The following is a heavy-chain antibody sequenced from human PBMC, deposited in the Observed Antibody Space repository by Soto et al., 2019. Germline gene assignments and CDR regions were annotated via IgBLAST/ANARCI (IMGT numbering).Heavy chain of an antibody. J-gene: IGHJ4*02. CDR2: ISISGGNT. D-gene: IGHD4-17*01. V-gene: IGHV3-23*01. CDR1: GLPFSSHA. Sequence: EVQLLESGGGLVQPGGSLRLSCAASGLPFSSHAMSWVRQAPGKGLEWVSSISISGGNTYYADSVRGRFTISRDNSKNTLYLHMNSLTAEDMAIYYCANEIRPNDYWGQGTLVTVSS. CDR3: ANEIRPNDY.